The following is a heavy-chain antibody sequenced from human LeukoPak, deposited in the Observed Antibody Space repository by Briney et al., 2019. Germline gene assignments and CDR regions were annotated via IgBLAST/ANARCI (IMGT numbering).Heavy chain of an antibody. CDR2: IYYSGST. D-gene: IGHD3-22*01. V-gene: IGHV4-61*01. Sequence: SETLSLTCTVSGDSISSPSYYWGWIRQPPGKGLEWIGYIYYSGSTNYNPSLKSRVTISVDTSKNQFSLKLSSVTAADTAVYYCARGGGYHSDYWGQGTLVTVSS. CDR3: ARGGGYHSDY. J-gene: IGHJ4*02. CDR1: GDSISSPSYY.